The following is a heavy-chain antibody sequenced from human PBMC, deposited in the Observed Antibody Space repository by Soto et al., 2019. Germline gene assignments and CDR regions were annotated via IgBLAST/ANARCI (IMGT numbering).Heavy chain of an antibody. D-gene: IGHD1-26*01. CDR3: ARNFIVGSTPLGY. CDR1: GFTFTAYT. CDR2: ITRDSSHI. Sequence: GGSLRLSCAASGFTFTAYTINWVRQAPGKGLEWVASITRDSSHIYFADSVKGRFTLSRDNAKNSVYLQMNSLRAEDTAIYFCARNFIVGSTPLGYWGQGNLVTVSS. J-gene: IGHJ4*02. V-gene: IGHV3-21*01.